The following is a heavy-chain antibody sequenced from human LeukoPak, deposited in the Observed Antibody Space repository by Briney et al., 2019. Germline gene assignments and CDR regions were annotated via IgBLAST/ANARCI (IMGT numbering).Heavy chain of an antibody. CDR3: ARSRSIAAAGTVYYYGMDV. CDR2: INHSGST. Sequence: ASETLSLTCAVYGGSFSGYYWSWIRQPPGKGLEWIGEINHSGSTNYNPSLKSRVTISVDTSKNQFSLKLSSVTAADTAVYYCARSRSIAAAGTVYYYGMDVWGQGTTVTVSS. V-gene: IGHV4-34*01. CDR1: GGSFSGYY. J-gene: IGHJ6*02. D-gene: IGHD6-13*01.